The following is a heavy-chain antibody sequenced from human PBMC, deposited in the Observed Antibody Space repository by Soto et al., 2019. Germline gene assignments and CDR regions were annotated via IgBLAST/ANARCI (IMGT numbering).Heavy chain of an antibody. D-gene: IGHD2-8*01. J-gene: IGHJ4*02. V-gene: IGHV1-18*01. CDR2: ISAYNGNT. Sequence: QVQLVQSGAEVKKPGASVKVSCKASGYTFTSYGISWVRQAPGQGLEWMGWISAYNGNTNYAQKLQGRVTMTTDTSTSTAYMELRSLRSDDTAVYYCARDRRGIVLRVYAMGVEFDYWGQGTLVTVSS. CDR3: ARDRRGIVLRVYAMGVEFDY. CDR1: GYTFTSYG.